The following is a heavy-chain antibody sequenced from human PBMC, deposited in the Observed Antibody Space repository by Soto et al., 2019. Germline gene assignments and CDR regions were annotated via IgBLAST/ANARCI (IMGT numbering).Heavy chain of an antibody. J-gene: IGHJ6*02. D-gene: IGHD6-13*01. CDR2: ISGSGGST. V-gene: IGHV3-23*01. CDR1: GFTFSSYA. Sequence: EVHLLASGGGLLRPGGSMRLSCAASGFTFSSYAMSLVRQAPGKGLERVSSISGSGGSTYYADSVKGRFTVSRDNSKNTLYLRMNSLRDDDTAVYYCAKRIAADGTNALDVWGQGTTVTVSS. CDR3: AKRIAADGTNALDV.